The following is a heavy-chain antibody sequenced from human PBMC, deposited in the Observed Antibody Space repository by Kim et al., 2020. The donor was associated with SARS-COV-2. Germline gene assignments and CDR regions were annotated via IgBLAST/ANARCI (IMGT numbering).Heavy chain of an antibody. J-gene: IGHJ1*01. Sequence: ASVKVSCKASGYTFTSYGISLVRQAPGQGLEWMGWISAYNGNTNYAQKLQGRVTMTTDTSTSTAYMELRSLRSDDTAVYYCARDIYDFWSGPEYFQHWGQGTLVTVSS. D-gene: IGHD3-3*01. CDR1: GYTFTSYG. CDR2: ISAYNGNT. V-gene: IGHV1-18*01. CDR3: ARDIYDFWSGPEYFQH.